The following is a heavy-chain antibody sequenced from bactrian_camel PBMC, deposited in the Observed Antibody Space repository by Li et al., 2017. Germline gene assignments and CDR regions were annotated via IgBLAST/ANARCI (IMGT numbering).Heavy chain of an antibody. CDR2: IDGRGST. CDR1: GLTYSGYC. Sequence: HVQLVESGGGSVQAGGSLRLSCEGSGLTYSGYCMAWFRQAPGKEREGVADIDGRGSTRYADSVKGRFTISRDNAKNTLYLQMNNLKPEDTAMYYCAAARSGMSARISVETGGVRWWFTDWGQGTQVTVS. CDR3: AAARSGMSARISVETGGVRWWFTD. J-gene: IGHJ4*01. D-gene: IGHD2*01. V-gene: IGHV3S26*01.